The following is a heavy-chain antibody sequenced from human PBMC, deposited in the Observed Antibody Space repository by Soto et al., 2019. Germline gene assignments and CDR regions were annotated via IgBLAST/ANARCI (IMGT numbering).Heavy chain of an antibody. D-gene: IGHD3-10*01. CDR3: AGGITGSGWSI. V-gene: IGHV3-23*01. CDR1: GFTLSNYG. CDR2: IFRGDAP. J-gene: IGHJ4*02. Sequence: EVHLLESGGGLVQPGGSLRLSCAASGFTLSNYGMNWVRQAPGKGLEWVSGIFRGDAPTYTDSVKDRFTISRDNYKNTFFLQMNSLGVEDTAIYHCAGGITGSGWSICGQGPLVAVSS.